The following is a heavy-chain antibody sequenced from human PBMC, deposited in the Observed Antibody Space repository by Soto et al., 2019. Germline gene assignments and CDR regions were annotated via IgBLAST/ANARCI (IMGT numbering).Heavy chain of an antibody. CDR2: INGDGSST. CDR1: GFTFSNFW. CDR3: ARAQLLPDDAFDA. V-gene: IGHV3-74*01. D-gene: IGHD2-2*01. J-gene: IGHJ3*01. Sequence: GGSLRLSCAASGFTFSNFWMHWVRQAPGKGPVWVSRINGDGSSTSHADSVKGRFTISRDNAENTLFLQMSGLRAEDMAVYYCARAQLLPDDAFDAWGRGTVVTVSS.